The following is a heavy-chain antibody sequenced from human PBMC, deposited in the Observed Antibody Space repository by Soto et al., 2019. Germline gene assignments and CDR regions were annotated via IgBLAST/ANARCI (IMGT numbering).Heavy chain of an antibody. CDR3: VRGGRGYTRDDVFDI. Sequence: EAQLVESGGGLVKPGGSLRLSCVDSGFTFSSYSMNWVRQAPGKGLEWVSSISAFSSPIFYADSVKGRYTISRDNAKNSLYLQMSSLRAEDTAVYCCVRGGRGYTRDDVFDIWGQGTMVTVSS. D-gene: IGHD2-2*02. CDR2: ISAFSSPI. J-gene: IGHJ3*02. CDR1: GFTFSSYS. V-gene: IGHV3-21*06.